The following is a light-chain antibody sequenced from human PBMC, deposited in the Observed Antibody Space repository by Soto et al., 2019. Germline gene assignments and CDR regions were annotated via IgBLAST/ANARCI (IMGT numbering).Light chain of an antibody. CDR1: QDISNY. CDR3: QQYDNLPAYT. V-gene: IGKV1-33*01. Sequence: DIQMTQSPSSLSASVGDRVTITCQASQDISNYLNWYQQKPGKAPKLLIYDASNLETGVPSRFSGSGSGTDFTFTISSLQPEDIATYYWQQYDNLPAYTFGQGTKLESK. J-gene: IGKJ2*01. CDR2: DAS.